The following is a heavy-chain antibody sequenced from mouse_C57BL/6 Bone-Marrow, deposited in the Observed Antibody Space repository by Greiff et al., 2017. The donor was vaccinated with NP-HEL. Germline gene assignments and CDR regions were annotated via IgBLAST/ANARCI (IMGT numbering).Heavy chain of an antibody. CDR1: GYTFTSYV. J-gene: IGHJ2*01. Sequence: EVKLQESGPELVKPGASVKMSCKASGYTFTSYVMHWVKQKPGQGLEWIGYIYPYNDDTKYNEKFKGKATLTSDKSSSTAYMELSSLTSEDSAVYYCARGGGRITLYYFDYWGQGTTLTVSS. CDR2: IYPYNDDT. CDR3: ARGGGRITLYYFDY. D-gene: IGHD2-4*01. V-gene: IGHV1-14*01.